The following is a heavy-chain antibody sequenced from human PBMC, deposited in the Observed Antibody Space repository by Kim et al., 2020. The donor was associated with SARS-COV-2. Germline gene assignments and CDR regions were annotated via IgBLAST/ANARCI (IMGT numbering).Heavy chain of an antibody. CDR3: ATEVMELGVY. J-gene: IGHJ4*02. CDR1: GGSISSGGYY. D-gene: IGHD1-26*01. Sequence: SETLSLTCTVSGGSISSGGYYWSWIRQHPGKGLEWIGYIYYSGSTYYNPSLKSRVTISVDTSKNQFSLKLSSVTAADTAVYYCATEVMELGVYWGQGTLVTVSS. V-gene: IGHV4-31*03. CDR2: IYYSGST.